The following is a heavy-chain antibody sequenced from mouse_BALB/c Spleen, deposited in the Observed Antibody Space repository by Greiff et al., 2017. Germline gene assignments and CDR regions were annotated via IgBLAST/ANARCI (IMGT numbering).Heavy chain of an antibody. J-gene: IGHJ1*01. V-gene: IGHV1-15*01. CDR3: TRTGTGTGYFDV. CDR2: IDPETGGT. CDR1: GYTFTDYE. D-gene: IGHD4-1*01. Sequence: VQLQQSGAELVRPGASVTLSCKASGYTFTDYEMHWVKQTPVHGLEWIGAIDPETGGTAYNQKFKGKATLTADKSSSTAYMELRSLTSEDSAVYYCTRTGTGTGYFDVWGAGTTVTVSS.